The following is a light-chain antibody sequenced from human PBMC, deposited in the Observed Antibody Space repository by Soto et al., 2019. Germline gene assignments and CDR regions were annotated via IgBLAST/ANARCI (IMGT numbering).Light chain of an antibody. V-gene: IGKV2-28*01. CDR2: LGS. Sequence: EIVMTQSPLSLSVTPGEPASISCRSSQSLLHTSGDNYLDWYLQRPGQSPQLLIYLGSKRASGVSDRFSGSGSGTRFTLRISRVEAEDVATYYCQQYSIYWNTFGQGTKVDIK. CDR3: QQYSIYWNT. J-gene: IGKJ2*01. CDR1: QSLLHTSGDNY.